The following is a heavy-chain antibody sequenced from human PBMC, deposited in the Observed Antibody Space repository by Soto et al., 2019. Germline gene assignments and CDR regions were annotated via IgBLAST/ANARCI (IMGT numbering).Heavy chain of an antibody. Sequence: GGSLRLSCAASGFTFSSYSMNWVRQAPGKGLEWVSSISSSSSYIYYADSVKGRFTISRDNAKNSLYLQMKSLRAEDTAVYYCARDTRAVKAAAGIDYWGQGTLVTVYS. CDR3: ARDTRAVKAAAGIDY. J-gene: IGHJ4*02. D-gene: IGHD6-13*01. CDR2: ISSSSSYI. CDR1: GFTFSSYS. V-gene: IGHV3-21*01.